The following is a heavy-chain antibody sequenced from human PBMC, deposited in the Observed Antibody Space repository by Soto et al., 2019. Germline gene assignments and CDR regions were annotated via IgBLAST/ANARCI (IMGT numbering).Heavy chain of an antibody. CDR2: ISAYNGNT. CDR1: GYTFTSYG. V-gene: IGHV1-18*01. D-gene: IGHD3-3*01. Sequence: ASVKVSCKASGYTFTSYGISWVRQAPGQGLEWMGWISAYNGNTNYAQKLQGRVTMTTDTSTSTAYMELRSLRSDDTAVYYCARDWPYYEFWSGSHYYYYMDVWGKGTTVTVAS. CDR3: ARDWPYYEFWSGSHYYYYMDV. J-gene: IGHJ6*03.